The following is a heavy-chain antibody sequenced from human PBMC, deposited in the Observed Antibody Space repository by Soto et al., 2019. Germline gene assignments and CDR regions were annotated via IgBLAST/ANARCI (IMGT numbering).Heavy chain of an antibody. CDR2: IYPGDSDT. Sequence: GESLKISCKGSGYSFTSYWIGWVRQMPGKGLEWMGIIYPGDSDTRYSPSFQGQVTISADKSISTAYLQWSSLKASDTAMYYCARPFSYYYDSSGYSDYWGQGTLVTVSS. D-gene: IGHD3-22*01. V-gene: IGHV5-51*01. CDR1: GYSFTSYW. CDR3: ARPFSYYYDSSGYSDY. J-gene: IGHJ4*02.